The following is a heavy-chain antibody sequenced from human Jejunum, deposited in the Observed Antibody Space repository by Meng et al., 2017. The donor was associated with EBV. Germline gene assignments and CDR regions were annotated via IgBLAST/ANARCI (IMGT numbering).Heavy chain of an antibody. CDR1: GGSLSGTA. Sequence: GSRLWRPMGPLSLTCAVYGGSLSGTAWGWVRQPPGRGLEYIGEVHFSGITNYTPSLKSRVTMSVDASKNQFSLRLTSVTAADTAVYYCARRTGDYVVGYWGQGTLVTVSS. V-gene: IGHV4-34*01. J-gene: IGHJ4*02. D-gene: IGHD2-8*02. CDR2: VHFSGIT. CDR3: ARRTGDYVVGY.